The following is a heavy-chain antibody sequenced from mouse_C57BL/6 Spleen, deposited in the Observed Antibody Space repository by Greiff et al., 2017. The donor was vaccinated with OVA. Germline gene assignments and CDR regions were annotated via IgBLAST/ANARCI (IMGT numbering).Heavy chain of an antibody. Sequence: QVQLQQSGAELVRPGTSVTVSCKASGYAFTNYLIEWVKQRPGQGLEWIGVINPGSGGTNYNEKFKGKATQTADKSSSTAYMQLSCQTSDDSAVYFCARITTVVATDWYFDVWGTGTTVTVSS. V-gene: IGHV1-54*01. D-gene: IGHD1-1*01. CDR1: GYAFTNYL. CDR3: ARITTVVATDWYFDV. J-gene: IGHJ1*03. CDR2: INPGSGGT.